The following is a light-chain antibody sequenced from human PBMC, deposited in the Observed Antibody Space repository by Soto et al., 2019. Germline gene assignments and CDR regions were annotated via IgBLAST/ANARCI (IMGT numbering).Light chain of an antibody. CDR2: GAS. Sequence: AIQMTQFPASLSASVGDRGTITCRASQGIRDELGWYQQKPGKAPKLLIYGASRLESGVPSRFSGSGSGTDFSLTIYSLRPEDSATYFCLQDYNYPRTFGQGTKLQIK. J-gene: IGKJ2*01. CDR1: QGIRDE. CDR3: LQDYNYPRT. V-gene: IGKV1-6*01.